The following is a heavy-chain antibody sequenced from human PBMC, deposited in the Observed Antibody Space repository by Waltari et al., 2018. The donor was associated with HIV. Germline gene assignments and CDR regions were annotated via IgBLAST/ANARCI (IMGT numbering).Heavy chain of an antibody. J-gene: IGHJ4*02. Sequence: GLGWVARVKSKTDGGTTDYAEAVKGGFTISIDASKNTLFLQLNSLKPEDSAVYYCAREEEHVSGSYLDYWGQGTLLTVSS. V-gene: IGHV3-15*01. CDR2: VKSKTDGGTT. D-gene: IGHD3-10*01. CDR3: AREEEHVSGSYLDY.